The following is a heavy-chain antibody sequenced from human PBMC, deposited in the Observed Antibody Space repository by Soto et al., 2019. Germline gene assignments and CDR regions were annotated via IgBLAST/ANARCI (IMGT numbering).Heavy chain of an antibody. CDR2: INPSGGST. J-gene: IGHJ4*02. V-gene: IGHV1-46*01. CDR1: GYTFTSYY. Sequence: ASVKVSCKASGYTFTSYYMHWVRQAPGQGLEWMGIINPSGGSTSYAQKFQGRVTMTRDTSTSTVYMELSSLRSEDTAVYYCARDADYYDDSSGYYTPRRLCCFDYLGQGTLVTVSS. CDR3: ARDADYYDDSSGYYTPRRLCCFDY. D-gene: IGHD3-22*01.